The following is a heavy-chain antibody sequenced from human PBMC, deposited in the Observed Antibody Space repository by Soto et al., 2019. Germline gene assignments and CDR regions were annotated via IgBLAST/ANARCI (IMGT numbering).Heavy chain of an antibody. D-gene: IGHD3-3*01. J-gene: IGHJ4*02. CDR2: ISSSSSTI. CDR1: GFTFSSYS. V-gene: IGHV3-48*01. CDR3: AREPRITIFGVARGHDY. Sequence: PGGSLRLSCAASGFTFSSYSMNWVRQAPGKGLEWVSYISSSSSTIYYADSVKGRFTISRDNAKNSLYLQMNSLRAEDTAVYYCAREPRITIFGVARGHDYWGQGTLVTVSS.